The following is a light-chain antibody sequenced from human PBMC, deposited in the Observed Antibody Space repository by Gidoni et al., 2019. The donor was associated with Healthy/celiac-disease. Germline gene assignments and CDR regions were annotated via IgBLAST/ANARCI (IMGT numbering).Light chain of an antibody. CDR3: SSYTSSSTVV. J-gene: IGLJ2*01. CDR1: SIDVGGYNY. Sequence: QSALTQPASVSGSPGQSITISCTGTSIDVGGYNYVSWYQQHPGKAPKLMIYDVSHRPSGVSNRFSGSKSGNTASLTISGLQAEDEADYYCSSYTSSSTVVFGGGTKLTVL. V-gene: IGLV2-14*01. CDR2: DVS.